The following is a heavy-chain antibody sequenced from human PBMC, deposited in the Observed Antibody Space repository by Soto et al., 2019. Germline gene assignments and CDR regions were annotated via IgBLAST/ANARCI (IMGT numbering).Heavy chain of an antibody. Sequence: GGSLRLSCAASGFTFSNAWMNWVRQAPGKGLEWVGRIKSKTDGGTTDYAAPVKGRFTVSRDDSKNTLYLQMNSLKTEDTAVYYCITEGQHYDIWSGYYWAFDIWGQGTKVTVSS. CDR2: IKSKTDGGTT. CDR3: ITEGQHYDIWSGYYWAFDI. D-gene: IGHD3-3*01. CDR1: GFTFSNAW. J-gene: IGHJ3*02. V-gene: IGHV3-15*07.